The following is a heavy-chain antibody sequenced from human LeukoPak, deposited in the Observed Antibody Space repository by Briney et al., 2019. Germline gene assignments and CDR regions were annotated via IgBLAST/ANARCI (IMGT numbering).Heavy chain of an antibody. V-gene: IGHV4-34*01. J-gene: IGHJ4*02. D-gene: IGHD3-3*01. Sequence: PSETLSLTCAVYGGSFSGYYWSWIRQPPGKGLEWIGEINHSGSTNYNPSLKSRVTISVDTSKNQFSLKLSSVTAADTAVYYCARQADYDFWSGYLRATYYFDYWGQGTLVTVSS. CDR1: GGSFSGYY. CDR3: ARQADYDFWSGYLRATYYFDY. CDR2: INHSGST.